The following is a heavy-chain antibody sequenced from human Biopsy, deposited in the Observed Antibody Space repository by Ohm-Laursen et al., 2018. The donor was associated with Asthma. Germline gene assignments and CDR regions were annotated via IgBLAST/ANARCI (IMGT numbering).Heavy chain of an antibody. V-gene: IGHV4-30-4*01. CDR2: VFWSGTT. Sequence: SETLSLTCTVGGAYIGSRDHHWSWIRQSPGTGLEWIGFVFWSGTTHYNRSLERRLSISIDTTRNEFSMTLRSVTAADTAVYCCARVASYGDLYFGIDVWGPGTTVSVS. CDR3: ARVASYGDLYFGIDV. CDR1: GAYIGSRDHH. J-gene: IGHJ6*02. D-gene: IGHD4-17*01.